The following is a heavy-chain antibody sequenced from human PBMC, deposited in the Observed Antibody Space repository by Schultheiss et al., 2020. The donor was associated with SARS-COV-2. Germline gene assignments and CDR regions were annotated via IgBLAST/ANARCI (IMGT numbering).Heavy chain of an antibody. CDR1: GYTFTSYG. J-gene: IGHJ3*02. D-gene: IGHD2-2*01. V-gene: IGHV1-18*01. CDR2: ISAYNGNT. Sequence: ASVKVSCKASGYTFTSYGISWVRQAPGQGLEWMGWISAYNGNTNYAQKFQGWVTMTRDTSISTAYMELSRLRSDDTAVYYCARGYCSSTSCYGAFDIWGQGTMVTVSS. CDR3: ARGYCSSTSCYGAFDI.